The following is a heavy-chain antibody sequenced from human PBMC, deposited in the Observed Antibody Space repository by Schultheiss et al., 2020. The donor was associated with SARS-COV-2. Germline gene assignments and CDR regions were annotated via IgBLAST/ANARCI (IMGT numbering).Heavy chain of an antibody. V-gene: IGHV3-23*01. CDR2: ISGSGGST. CDR1: GFTFSSYA. Sequence: GESLKISCAASGFTFSSYAMSWVRQAPGKGLEWVSAISGSGGSTYYADSVKGRFTISRDNSKNTLYLQMNSLRAEDTAVYYCASEAPGSLGLYGMDVWGQGTTVTVSS. J-gene: IGHJ6*02. CDR3: ASEAPGSLGLYGMDV. D-gene: IGHD3-16*01.